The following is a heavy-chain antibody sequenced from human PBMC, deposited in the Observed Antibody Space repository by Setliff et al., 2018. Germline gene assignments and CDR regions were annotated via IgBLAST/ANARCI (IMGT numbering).Heavy chain of an antibody. CDR3: VRGEENDSSGYYWVRLRPPTDS. D-gene: IGHD3-22*01. J-gene: IGHJ4*02. Sequence: GASVQVSCKASGYTFPGYYMHWVRQAPGKGLEWMGGFDPEDGETIYAQKFQGRVTMTEDTSTDTAYMELSSLKSDDTAVYYCVRGEENDSSGYYWVRLRPPTDSWGQGTLVTVSS. CDR2: FDPEDGET. V-gene: IGHV1-24*01. CDR1: GYTFPGYY.